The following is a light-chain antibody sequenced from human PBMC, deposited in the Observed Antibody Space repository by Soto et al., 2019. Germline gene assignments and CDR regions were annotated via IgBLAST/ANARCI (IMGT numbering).Light chain of an antibody. Sequence: QSAPTQPPSASGSPGQSATISCTGTSSDVGGYNYVSWYQQYPGKAPKLMIYDVYKRPSGVPDRFSGSKSGNTASLTVSGLQPEDEADYYCSSYAGSSTWVFGGGTKLTFL. CDR3: SSYAGSSTWV. CDR2: DVY. CDR1: SSDVGGYNY. V-gene: IGLV2-8*01. J-gene: IGLJ3*02.